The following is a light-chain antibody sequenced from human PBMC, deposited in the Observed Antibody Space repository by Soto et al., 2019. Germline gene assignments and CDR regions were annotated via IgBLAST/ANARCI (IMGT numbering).Light chain of an antibody. Sequence: DIQMTQSPYTLSASVGDRVTITCRASQSISSWLAWYQQKPGKAPKLLIYKTSNLQSGVPSRFSGSGSGSEFSLTISSLQPDDFATYYCQQYQSFSRTFVGGTRVEVK. CDR2: KTS. CDR3: QQYQSFSRT. V-gene: IGKV1-5*03. J-gene: IGKJ4*01. CDR1: QSISSW.